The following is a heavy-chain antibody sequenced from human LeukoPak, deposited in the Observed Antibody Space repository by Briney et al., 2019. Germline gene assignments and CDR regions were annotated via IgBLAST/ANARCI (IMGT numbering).Heavy chain of an antibody. J-gene: IGHJ6*02. D-gene: IGHD5-12*01. CDR1: GFTFSSYA. CDR2: IRGSGGST. CDR3: AKFSGYDYYYYGMDV. Sequence: GGSLRLSCAASGFTFSSYAMSWVRQAPGKGLEWVSAIRGSGGSTYYADSVKGRFTISRDNSKNTLYLQMNSLRAEDTAVYYCAKFSGYDYYYYGMDVWGQGTTVTVSS. V-gene: IGHV3-23*01.